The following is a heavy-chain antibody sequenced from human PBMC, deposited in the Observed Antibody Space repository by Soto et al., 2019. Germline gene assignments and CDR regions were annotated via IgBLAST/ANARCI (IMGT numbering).Heavy chain of an antibody. V-gene: IGHV3-30*18. J-gene: IGHJ6*02. CDR1: GFTFSSYG. D-gene: IGHD4-17*01. Sequence: GGSLRLSCAASGFTFSSYGMHWVRQAPGKGLEWVAVISYDGSNKYYADSVKGRFTISRDNSKNTLYLQMNSLRAEDTAVYYCAKDVGPTVTTDYYGRDVWGQGTTVTVSS. CDR2: ISYDGSNK. CDR3: AKDVGPTVTTDYYGRDV.